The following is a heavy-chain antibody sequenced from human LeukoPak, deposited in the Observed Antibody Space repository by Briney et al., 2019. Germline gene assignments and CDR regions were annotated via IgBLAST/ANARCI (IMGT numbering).Heavy chain of an antibody. J-gene: IGHJ4*02. CDR1: GGSISSGSYY. D-gene: IGHD6-13*01. Sequence: SETLSLTCTVSGGSISSGSYYWGWIRQPPGKGLEWIGSIYYSGSTYYNPSLKSRVTISVDTSKNQFSLELSSVTAADTAVYYCARHRPGIAAAGTPFDYWGQGTLVTVSS. CDR3: ARHRPGIAAAGTPFDY. V-gene: IGHV4-39*01. CDR2: IYYSGST.